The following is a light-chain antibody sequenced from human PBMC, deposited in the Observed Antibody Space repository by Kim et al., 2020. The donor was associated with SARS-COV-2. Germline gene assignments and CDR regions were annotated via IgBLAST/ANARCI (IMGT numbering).Light chain of an antibody. CDR3: QQYNDWPQT. CDR2: GAS. Sequence: EIVMTQSPATLSVSPGERAILSCRASQSLSSTYLAWYQQKRGQAPRLLIHGASTRATGIPARFSGSGSGTEFTLTISSLQSEDFAVYYCQQYNDWPQTFGQGTKVDIK. CDR1: QSLSSTY. V-gene: IGKV3-15*01. J-gene: IGKJ1*01.